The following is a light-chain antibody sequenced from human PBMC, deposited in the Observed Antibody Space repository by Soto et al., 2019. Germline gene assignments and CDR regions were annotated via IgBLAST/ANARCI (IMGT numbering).Light chain of an antibody. CDR3: CSYTSSATPYV. CDR1: SSDVGSYDY. CDR2: NVN. V-gene: IGLV2-11*01. Sequence: QSVLIQPPSVSGSPGQSVTISCTGTSSDVGSYDYVSWYQQHPGTVPKPMIYNVNTRPSGVPDRFSGSKSGNTASMTISGLQAEDEADYYCCSYTSSATPYVFGTGTKVTVL. J-gene: IGLJ1*01.